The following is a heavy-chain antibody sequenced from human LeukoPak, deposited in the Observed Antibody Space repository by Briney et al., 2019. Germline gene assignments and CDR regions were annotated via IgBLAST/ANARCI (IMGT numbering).Heavy chain of an antibody. CDR3: ATDWAHQLLWFGPPQKTASRDAFDI. CDR1: GFTFSSYW. V-gene: IGHV3-74*01. Sequence: GGSLRLSCAASGFTFSSYWMHWVRQAPGKGLVWVSRINTDGSSTRYADSVKGRFTISRDNAKNTLYLQMNSLRAEDTAVYYCATDWAHQLLWFGPPQKTASRDAFDIWGQGTMVTVSS. CDR2: INTDGSST. D-gene: IGHD3-10*01. J-gene: IGHJ3*02.